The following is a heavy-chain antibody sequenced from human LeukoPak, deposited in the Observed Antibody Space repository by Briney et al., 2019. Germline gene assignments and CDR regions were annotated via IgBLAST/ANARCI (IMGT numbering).Heavy chain of an antibody. CDR1: GGTFSSYA. V-gene: IGHV1-69*05. J-gene: IGHJ4*02. D-gene: IGHD3-16*02. Sequence: SVKVSCKASGGTFSSYAISWVRQAPGQGLEWMGGIIPIFGTANYAQKFQGRVTITTDESTSTAYMELSSLRSEDTAVYYCAKGGDMITFGGVIVPDYWGQGTLVTVSS. CDR3: AKGGDMITFGGVIVPDY. CDR2: IIPIFGTA.